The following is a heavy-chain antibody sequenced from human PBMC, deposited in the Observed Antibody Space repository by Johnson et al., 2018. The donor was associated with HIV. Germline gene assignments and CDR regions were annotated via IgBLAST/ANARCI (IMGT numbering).Heavy chain of an antibody. CDR3: AKAPYSSVIRPGAFDI. CDR2: ISYDGSKK. CDR1: GLTFSSYG. Sequence: QLVESGGGVVQPGRSLRLSCAASGLTFSSYGMHWVRQAPGKGLEWVAVISYDGSKKYYAGSVKGRFTISRDNSKTTLCLQMNSLRAAETAVYYCAKAPYSSVIRPGAFDIWGQGTMVTVSS. D-gene: IGHD1-26*01. J-gene: IGHJ3*02. V-gene: IGHV3-30*18.